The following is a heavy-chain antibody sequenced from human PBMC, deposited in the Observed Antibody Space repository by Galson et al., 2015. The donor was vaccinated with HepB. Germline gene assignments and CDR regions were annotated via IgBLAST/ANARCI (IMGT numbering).Heavy chain of an antibody. V-gene: IGHV3-30*18. CDR1: GVTFSNYG. D-gene: IGHD6-19*01. J-gene: IGHJ4*02. CDR3: AKDPYLYSALAGTMAGFDY. CDR2: ISYDGRNK. Sequence: LRLSCAASGVTFSNYGMHWVRQAPGKGLEWVAVISYDGRNKYYTESVKGRFTISRDNSKNMVYLQMNSLRAEDTALYYCAKDPYLYSALAGTMAGFDYWGQGTLVTVSS.